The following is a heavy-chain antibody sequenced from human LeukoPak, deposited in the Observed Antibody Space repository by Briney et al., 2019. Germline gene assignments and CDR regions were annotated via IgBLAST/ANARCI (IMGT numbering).Heavy chain of an antibody. CDR1: GFTFSTCA. CDR3: VREVYDGNWFDP. CDR2: ISGNGDNT. D-gene: IGHD3-3*01. Sequence: GGSLRLSCAASGFTFSTCAMHWVRQAQGKGLEYVAAISGNGDNTYYANSVKGRFTISRDNSKNTLYLHMGSLRPEDMAVYYCVREVYDGNWFDPWGQGTLVTVSS. J-gene: IGHJ5*02. V-gene: IGHV3-64*01.